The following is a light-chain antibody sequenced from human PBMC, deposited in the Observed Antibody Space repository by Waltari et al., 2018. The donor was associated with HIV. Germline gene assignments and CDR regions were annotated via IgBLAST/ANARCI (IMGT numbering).Light chain of an antibody. V-gene: IGLV2-23*02. Sequence: QSALTQPASVSGSPGQSITISCTGTSSDVGRYNLVSWYQQHPGKAPTLMIYKVSKRPSGVSNGSSGSKSGNTASLTISGFQAEDDADYYCCSYAGSGDVFGTGNKVTVL. J-gene: IGLJ1*01. CDR3: CSYAGSGDV. CDR1: SSDVGRYNL. CDR2: KVS.